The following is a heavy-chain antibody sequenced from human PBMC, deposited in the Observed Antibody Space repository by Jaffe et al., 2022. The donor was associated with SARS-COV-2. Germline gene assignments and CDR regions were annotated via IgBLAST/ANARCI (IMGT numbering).Heavy chain of an antibody. CDR3: VRPSPIGQRDY. CDR1: GFTFTSYW. D-gene: IGHD3-3*01. V-gene: IGHV3-74*01. CDR2: IDSDEIST. J-gene: IGHJ4*02. Sequence: EVQLVESGGGLVQPGGSLRLSCAASGFTFTSYWIHWVRQAPGKGPVWVSRIDSDEISTNYADSVKGRFTISRDNAKNTVYLQMNSLRVEDTAVYYCVRPSPIGQRDYWGQGTLVTVSS.